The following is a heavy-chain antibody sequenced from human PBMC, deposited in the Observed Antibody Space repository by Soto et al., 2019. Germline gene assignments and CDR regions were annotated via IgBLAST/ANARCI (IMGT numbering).Heavy chain of an antibody. Sequence: EVHLVESGGGLVQPGMSLRLSCAASGFTFDDYAMHWVRQAPGKGLEWVSGISWNSGSIGYADSVKGRFTISRDNAKNSLYLQMNSLRDEDTALYYCAKAIRGPYAFDIWGQGTMVTVSS. CDR1: GFTFDDYA. V-gene: IGHV3-9*01. D-gene: IGHD3-10*01. CDR2: ISWNSGSI. J-gene: IGHJ3*02. CDR3: AKAIRGPYAFDI.